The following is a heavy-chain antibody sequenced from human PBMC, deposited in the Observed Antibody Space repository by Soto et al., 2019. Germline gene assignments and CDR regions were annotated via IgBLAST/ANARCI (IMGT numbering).Heavy chain of an antibody. V-gene: IGHV3-23*01. D-gene: IGHD2-2*01. Sequence: EVQLLESGGGLVQPGGSLRLSCAASGFTFSSYAMSWVRQAPGKGLEWVSAISGSGDSTYYADSVKGRFTISRDNSKNTLYLQMNSLRAEDTAVYYCAKHGLKNIVAVPAAKDYYYGMDVWGQGTTDTVSS. J-gene: IGHJ6*02. CDR3: AKHGLKNIVAVPAAKDYYYGMDV. CDR1: GFTFSSYA. CDR2: ISGSGDST.